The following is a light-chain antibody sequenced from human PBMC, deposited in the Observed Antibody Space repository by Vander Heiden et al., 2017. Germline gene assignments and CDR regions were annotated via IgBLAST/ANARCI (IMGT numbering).Light chain of an antibody. V-gene: IGLV2-23*02. CDR2: EVS. CDR3: CSYAGSSTFTV. J-gene: IGLJ1*01. CDR1: SSDAGSYHL. Sequence: QSALTQPASVSGSPGQSITTSCTGTSSDAGSYHLGTWYQQHPSKAPKLMIYEVSKRPSGVSNRFSGSKSGNTASLTISGLQAEDEADYYCCSYAGSSTFTVFGTGTKVTVL.